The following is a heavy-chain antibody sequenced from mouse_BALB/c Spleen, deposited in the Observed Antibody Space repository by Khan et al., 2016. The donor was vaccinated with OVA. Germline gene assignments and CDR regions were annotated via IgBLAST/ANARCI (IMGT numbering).Heavy chain of an antibody. CDR1: GFSLTSYG. D-gene: IGHD2-3*01. CDR2: IWGDGST. V-gene: IGHV2-3*01. Sequence: VELVESGPGLVAPSQSLSITCTVSGFSLTSYGVNWVRQPPGKGLEWLGVIWGDGSTNYHSALISRLSIFKDNSKRQVFLKLNSLQTDDTATYYCAKWGDGSTYAMDYWGQGTSVTVSS. CDR3: AKWGDGSTYAMDY. J-gene: IGHJ4*01.